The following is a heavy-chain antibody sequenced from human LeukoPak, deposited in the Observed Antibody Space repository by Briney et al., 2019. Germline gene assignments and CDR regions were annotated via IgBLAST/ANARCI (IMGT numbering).Heavy chain of an antibody. CDR2: IYYSGST. V-gene: IGHV4-59*01. J-gene: IGHJ5*02. CDR1: DGSISDYS. CDR3: VRSKSGTYGWFDP. Sequence: SETLSLTCTVSDGSISDYSWSWIRQPPGKGLEWIGYIYYSGSTNYNPSLKSRVTISLDTSKNQFSLKLSSVTAADTAVYYCVRSKSGTYGWFDPWGQGTLVTVSS. D-gene: IGHD4-17*01.